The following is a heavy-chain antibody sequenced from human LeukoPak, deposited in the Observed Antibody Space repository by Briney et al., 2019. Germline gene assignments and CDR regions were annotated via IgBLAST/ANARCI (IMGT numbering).Heavy chain of an antibody. CDR1: GGSFSGYY. Sequence: SETLSLTCAVYGGSFSGYYWSWIRQPPGKGLEWIGEINHSGSTNYNPSLKSRVTISVDTSKNQFFLKLSSVTAADTAVYYCARDGTTDLFDYWGQGTLVTVSS. CDR2: INHSGST. J-gene: IGHJ4*02. V-gene: IGHV4-34*01. D-gene: IGHD1-1*01. CDR3: ARDGTTDLFDY.